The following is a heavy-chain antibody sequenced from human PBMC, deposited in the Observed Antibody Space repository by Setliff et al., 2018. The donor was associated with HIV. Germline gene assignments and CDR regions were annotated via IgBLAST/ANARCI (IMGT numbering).Heavy chain of an antibody. J-gene: IGHJ6*03. CDR1: GGSISSSTYY. D-gene: IGHD5-12*01. CDR2: IYYTGNT. Sequence: PSETLSLTCTVSGGSISSSTYYWGWIRQPPGKGLEWIGSIYYTGNTYSNPSLKSRVTISVDTSKNQFSLKLSSVTAADTAVYYCAKGWLPTDYSFFYMDVWGKGTTVTVSS. V-gene: IGHV4-39*01. CDR3: AKGWLPTDYSFFYMDV.